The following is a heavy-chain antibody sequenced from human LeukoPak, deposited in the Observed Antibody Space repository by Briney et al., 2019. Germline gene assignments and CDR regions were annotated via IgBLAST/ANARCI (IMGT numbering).Heavy chain of an antibody. V-gene: IGHV3-30*18. Sequence: GGSLRLSCAASRFTFSSYGMHWVRQASGKGLEWVAVISYDGSNKYYADSVKGRFTISRDNSKNTLYLQMNSLRAEDTAVYYCAKTDYYGSGSYFDYWGQGTLVTVSS. J-gene: IGHJ4*02. CDR2: ISYDGSNK. CDR3: AKTDYYGSGSYFDY. CDR1: RFTFSSYG. D-gene: IGHD3-10*01.